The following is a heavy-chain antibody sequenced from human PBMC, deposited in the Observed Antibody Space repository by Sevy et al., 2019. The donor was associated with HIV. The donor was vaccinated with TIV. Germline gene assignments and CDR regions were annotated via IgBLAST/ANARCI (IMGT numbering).Heavy chain of an antibody. V-gene: IGHV3-48*01. J-gene: IGHJ6*02. CDR2: IDSRSSNI. CDR3: AREGGYTDQGMDV. CDR1: GFTFSSYS. D-gene: IGHD5-12*01. Sequence: GGSLRLSCAASGFTFSSYSMNWVRQAPGKGLEWLSYIDSRSSNIYYADSVKGRFTVSRYNAKNSLYVQMNSLRGEDTAVYYCAREGGYTDQGMDVWGQGTTVTVSS.